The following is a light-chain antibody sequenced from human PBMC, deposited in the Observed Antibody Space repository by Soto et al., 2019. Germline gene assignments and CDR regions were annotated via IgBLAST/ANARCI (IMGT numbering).Light chain of an antibody. CDR1: QSVSSY. V-gene: IGKV3-11*01. Sequence: EIVLTQSPATLSLSPGERATLSCRASQSVSSYLAWYQQKPGQAPRLLIYDASNRATGIPARFSGSGSGTDFSRTIRSLEPEDFAVYYCQQRSNWPLLTFGGGTKVEIK. CDR3: QQRSNWPLLT. J-gene: IGKJ4*01. CDR2: DAS.